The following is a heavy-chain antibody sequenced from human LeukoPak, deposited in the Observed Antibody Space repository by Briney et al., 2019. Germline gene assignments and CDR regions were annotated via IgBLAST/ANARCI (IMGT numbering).Heavy chain of an antibody. CDR3: ARDSSSWDSDAFDI. CDR1: GGSVSSGSYY. V-gene: IGHV4-61*01. J-gene: IGHJ3*02. CDR2: IYYSGST. Sequence: SETLSLTCTVSGGSVSSGSYYWSWIRQPPGKGLEWIGYIYYSGSTNYNPSLKSRVTISVDTSKNQFSLKLSSVTAADTAVYYCARDSSSWDSDAFDIWGQGTMVTVSS. D-gene: IGHD6-13*01.